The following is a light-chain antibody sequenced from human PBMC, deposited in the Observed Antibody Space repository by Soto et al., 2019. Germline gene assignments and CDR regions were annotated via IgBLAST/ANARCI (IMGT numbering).Light chain of an antibody. Sequence: EIVLTQSPGTLSLSPGERATPSCRASQSVSSSYLAWYQQKPGQAPRLLIYGASSRATGIPARFSGSGSGTDFTLTISGLEPEDFAVYYCQQRSVWPITFGQGTKV. J-gene: IGKJ1*01. CDR2: GAS. CDR1: QSVSSSY. CDR3: QQRSVWPIT. V-gene: IGKV3D-20*02.